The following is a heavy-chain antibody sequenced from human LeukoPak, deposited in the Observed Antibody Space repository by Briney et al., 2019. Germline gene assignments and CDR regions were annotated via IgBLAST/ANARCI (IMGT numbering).Heavy chain of an antibody. CDR3: ASSHYDFWSGYSAFDI. CDR2: INHSGST. V-gene: IGHV4-34*01. CDR1: GGSFSGYY. J-gene: IGHJ3*02. D-gene: IGHD3-3*01. Sequence: SETLSLTCAVYGGSFSGYYWSWIRQPPGKGLEWIGEINHSGSTNYNPSLKSRVTISVDTSKNQFSLKLSSVTAADTAVYYCASSHYDFWSGYSAFDIWGQGTMVTVSS.